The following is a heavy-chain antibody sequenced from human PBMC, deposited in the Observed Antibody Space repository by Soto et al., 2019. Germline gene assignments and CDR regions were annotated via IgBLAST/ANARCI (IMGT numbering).Heavy chain of an antibody. V-gene: IGHV4-59*01. Sequence: PSETLSLTCTVSGGSISSCYWSWIRQPPGKGLEWIGYIYYSGSTNYNPSLKSRVTISVDTSKNQFSLKLSSVTAADTAVYYCARDRVIAVPGRRKPLAFHIWGQGTMVTVSS. CDR1: GGSISSCY. J-gene: IGHJ3*02. CDR3: ARDRVIAVPGRRKPLAFHI. D-gene: IGHD6-19*01. CDR2: IYYSGST.